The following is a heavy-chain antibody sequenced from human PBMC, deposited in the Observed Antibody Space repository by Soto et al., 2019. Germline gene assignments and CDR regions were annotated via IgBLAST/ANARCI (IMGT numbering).Heavy chain of an antibody. CDR1: GFTFSSYS. D-gene: IGHD2-15*01. V-gene: IGHV3-48*02. CDR2: ISSSSSTI. CDR3: ARDREDIVVVVAAGLFDY. J-gene: IGHJ4*02. Sequence: GGSLSLSCAASGFTFSSYSMNWVRQAPGKGLEWVSYISSSSSTIYYADSVKGRFTISRDNAKNSLYLQMNSLRDEDTAVYYCARDREDIVVVVAAGLFDYWGQGTLVTVSS.